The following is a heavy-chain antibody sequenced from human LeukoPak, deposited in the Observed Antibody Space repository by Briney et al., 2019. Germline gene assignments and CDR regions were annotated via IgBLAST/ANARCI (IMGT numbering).Heavy chain of an antibody. CDR2: INQDGSET. J-gene: IGHJ4*02. D-gene: IGHD2-2*01. V-gene: IGHV3-7*05. Sequence: GGSLRLSCAASGFTFSSYWMTWVRQAPGKGLEWVANINQDGSETYYVDSVKGRFTISRDNAESSLYLQMNSLRAEDTAMYYCTTAPAQSDYWGQGTLVTVSS. CDR1: GFTFSSYW. CDR3: TTAPAQSDY.